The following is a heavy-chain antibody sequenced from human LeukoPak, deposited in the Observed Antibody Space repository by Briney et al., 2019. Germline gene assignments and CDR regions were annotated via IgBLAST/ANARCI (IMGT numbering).Heavy chain of an antibody. J-gene: IGHJ6*03. CDR2: INPNSGGT. CDR1: GYTFTGYY. D-gene: IGHD1-26*01. Sequence: ASVKVSCKASGYTFTGYYMHWVRQAPGQGLEWMGWINPNSGGTNYAQKFQGRVTMTRDTSISTAYMELSRLRSDDTAVYYCATYSGSYYYYMDVWGKGTTVTISS. V-gene: IGHV1-2*02. CDR3: ATYSGSYYYYMDV.